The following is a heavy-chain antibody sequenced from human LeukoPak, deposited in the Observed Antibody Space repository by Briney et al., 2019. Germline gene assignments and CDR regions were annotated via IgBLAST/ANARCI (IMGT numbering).Heavy chain of an antibody. CDR2: VSHTGST. CDR3: ARVRSGNYDFWSGYSDYWYFDL. Sequence: SETLSLTCAVYGGSFNAYFWSWLRQPPGTGLEWIGDVSHTGSTNYNPSLKSRVVISVDTSKNQFSLRLSSVTAADTAVYYCARVRSGNYDFWSGYSDYWYFDLWGRGTLVTVSS. D-gene: IGHD3-3*01. J-gene: IGHJ2*01. CDR1: GGSFNAYF. V-gene: IGHV4-34*01.